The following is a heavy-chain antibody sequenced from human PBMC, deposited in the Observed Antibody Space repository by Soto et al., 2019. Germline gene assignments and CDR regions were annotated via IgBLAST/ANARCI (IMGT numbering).Heavy chain of an antibody. CDR2: IYYSGST. CDR3: ASELLWFGESIRRNWFDP. D-gene: IGHD3-10*01. Sequence: QLQLQESGPGLVKPSETLSLTCTVSGGSISSSSYYWGWIRQPPGKGLEWIGSIYYSGSTYYNPSLKSRVTISVDTSKNQFSLKLSSVTAADTAVYYCASELLWFGESIRRNWFDPWGQGTLVTVFS. CDR1: GGSISSSSYY. V-gene: IGHV4-39*01. J-gene: IGHJ5*02.